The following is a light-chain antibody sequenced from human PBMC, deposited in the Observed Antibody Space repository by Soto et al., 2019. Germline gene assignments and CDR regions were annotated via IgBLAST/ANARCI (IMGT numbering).Light chain of an antibody. CDR1: TSDVGAYIH. J-gene: IGLJ1*01. V-gene: IGLV2-14*01. Sequence: QSVLTQPTSVSGSPGQSITISCTGTTSDVGAYIHVSWYQHHPGKAPKLMIYEVSKRPSGLSDRLSGSKSGNTASLTISGLQSEDEADYYCCSYTDSTTFVFGSGTKLTVL. CDR2: EVS. CDR3: CSYTDSTTFV.